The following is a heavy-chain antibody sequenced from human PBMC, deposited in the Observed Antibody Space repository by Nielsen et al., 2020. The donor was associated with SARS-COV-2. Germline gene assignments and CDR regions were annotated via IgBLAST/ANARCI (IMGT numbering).Heavy chain of an antibody. V-gene: IGHV4-59*08. CDR2: IYYSGST. J-gene: IGHJ3*02. D-gene: IGHD3-22*01. CDR3: ARATGITMIVVVMGAFDI. Sequence: SETLSLTCIVSGGSISSYYWSWIRQPPGKGLEWIGYIYYSGSTNYNPSLKSRVTISVDTSKNQFSLKLSSVTAADTAVYYCARATGITMIVVVMGAFDIWGQGTRVTVSS. CDR1: GGSISSYY.